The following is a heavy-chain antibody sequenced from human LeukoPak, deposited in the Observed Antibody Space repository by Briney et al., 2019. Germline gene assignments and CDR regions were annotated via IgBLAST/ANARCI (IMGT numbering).Heavy chain of an antibody. D-gene: IGHD4-17*01. Sequence: SETLSLTCTVSGGSISSSSYYWGWIRQPPGKGLEWIGSIYYSGSTYYNPSLKSRVTISVDTSKNQFSLKLSSVTAADTAVYYCARHRDYGDYGVPLDYWGQGTLVTVSS. J-gene: IGHJ4*02. CDR3: ARHRDYGDYGVPLDY. CDR2: IYYSGST. V-gene: IGHV4-39*01. CDR1: GGSISSSSYY.